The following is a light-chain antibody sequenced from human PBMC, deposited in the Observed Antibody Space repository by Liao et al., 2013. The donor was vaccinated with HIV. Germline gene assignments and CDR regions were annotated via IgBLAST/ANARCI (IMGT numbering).Light chain of an antibody. CDR3: QAWDINTGVI. J-gene: IGLJ2*01. CDR1: KLGDKY. Sequence: SYELTQPPSVSVSPGQTASITCSGDKLGDKYVCWYQQKPGQSPVVVIYQDTKRPSGIPERFSGSNSGNTATLTISGTQAMDEADYYCQAWDINTGVIFGGGTKLTVL. CDR2: QDT. V-gene: IGLV3-1*01.